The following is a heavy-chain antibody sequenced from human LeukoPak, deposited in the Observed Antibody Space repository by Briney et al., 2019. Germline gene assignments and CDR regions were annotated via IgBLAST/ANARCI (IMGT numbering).Heavy chain of an antibody. D-gene: IGHD3-10*01. CDR1: GGSISSGSYY. J-gene: IGHJ5*02. CDR2: IYTSGST. Sequence: EPSQTLSLTCTVSGGSISSGSYYWSWIRQPAGKGLEWIGRIYTSGSTNYNPSLKSRFTISVDTSKNQFSLKLSSVTAADTAVYYCARGGGTMVRGVYNWFDPWGQGTLVIVSS. CDR3: ARGGGTMVRGVYNWFDP. V-gene: IGHV4-61*02.